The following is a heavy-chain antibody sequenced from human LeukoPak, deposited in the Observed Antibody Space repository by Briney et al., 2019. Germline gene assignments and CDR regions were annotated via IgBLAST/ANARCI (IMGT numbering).Heavy chain of an antibody. D-gene: IGHD3-3*01. J-gene: IGHJ5*02. CDR3: ARREWMGAYNWFDP. Sequence: SEALSLTCTVSGGSISSYYWSWIRQPPGKGLEWIGYIYYSGSTNYNPSLKSRVTISVDTSKNQFSLKLSSVTAADTAVYYCARREWMGAYNWFDPWGQGTLVTVSS. CDR1: GGSISSYY. CDR2: IYYSGST. V-gene: IGHV4-59*01.